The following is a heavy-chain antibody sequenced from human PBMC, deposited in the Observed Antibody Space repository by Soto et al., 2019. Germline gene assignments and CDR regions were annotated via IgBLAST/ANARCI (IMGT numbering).Heavy chain of an antibody. CDR1: GYTFTGYY. CDR2: INPNSGGT. J-gene: IGHJ6*02. CDR3: ARTKVVPAENYYYVLDF. V-gene: IGHV1-2*04. Sequence: ASVKVSCKASGYTFTGYYMHWVRQAPGQGLKWMGWINPNSGGTNYAQKFQGWVTMTRDTSISTAYMELSRLRSDDTAVYYCARTKVVPAENYYYVLDFSSQGTSVTSSS. D-gene: IGHD2-2*01.